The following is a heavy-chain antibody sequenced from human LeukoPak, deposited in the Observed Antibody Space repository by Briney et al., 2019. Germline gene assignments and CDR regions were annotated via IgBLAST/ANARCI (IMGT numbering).Heavy chain of an antibody. CDR3: TTDAYYDSSGYYSDY. Sequence: GGSLRLSCAASGFTFSNAWMSWVRQAPGKGLEWVGRIKSKTDGGTTDYAAPVKGRFTISRDDSKNTLYLQMNSLKTEDTVVYYCTTDAYYDSSGYYSDYWGQGTLVTVSS. D-gene: IGHD3-22*01. J-gene: IGHJ4*02. V-gene: IGHV3-15*01. CDR2: IKSKTDGGTT. CDR1: GFTFSNAW.